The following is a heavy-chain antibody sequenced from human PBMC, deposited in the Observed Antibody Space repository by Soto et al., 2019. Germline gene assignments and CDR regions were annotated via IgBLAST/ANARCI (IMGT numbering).Heavy chain of an antibody. J-gene: IGHJ4*02. CDR1: GGSISSSSYY. CDR2: IYYSGST. CDR3: VRYSSYYFDY. D-gene: IGHD6-6*01. Sequence: QLQLQESGPGLVKPSETLSLTCTVSGGSISSSSYYWGWIRQPPGKGLEWIGSIYYSGSTYYNPSLKSRVTISVDSSKNHVSLELSSVTAADTAVYHCVRYSSYYFDYWGQGTLVTVSS. V-gene: IGHV4-39*02.